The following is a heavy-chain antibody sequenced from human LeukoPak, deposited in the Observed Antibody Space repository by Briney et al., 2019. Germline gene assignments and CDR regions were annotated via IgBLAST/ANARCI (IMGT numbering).Heavy chain of an antibody. Sequence: PGGSLRLSCAASGFTLSSYWMHWVRQAPGKGLVWVSGINSDGSSTSYADSVKGRFNISRDNAKNTAYLQMNSLRADDTAVYYCARGRNGSYDYWGQGTLVTVSS. CDR3: ARGRNGSYDY. CDR1: GFTLSSYW. V-gene: IGHV3-74*01. J-gene: IGHJ4*02. CDR2: INSDGSST. D-gene: IGHD1-26*01.